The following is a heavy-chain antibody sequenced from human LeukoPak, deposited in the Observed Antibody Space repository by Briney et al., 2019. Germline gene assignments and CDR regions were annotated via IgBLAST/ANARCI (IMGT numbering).Heavy chain of an antibody. V-gene: IGHV3-30*04. J-gene: IGHJ4*02. CDR1: VFTFSSYA. CDR3: ARVSSAPEYSSSPREFDY. CDR2: ISYDGSNK. Sequence: GGSLRLSCAASVFTFSSYAMHWVRQAPGKGLEWVAVISYDGSNKYYADSVKGRFTISRDNSKNTLYLQMNSLRAEDTAVYYCARVSSAPEYSSSPREFDYWGQGTLVTVSS. D-gene: IGHD6-6*01.